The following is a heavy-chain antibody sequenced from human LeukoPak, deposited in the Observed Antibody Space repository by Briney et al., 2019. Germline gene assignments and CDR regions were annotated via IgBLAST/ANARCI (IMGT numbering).Heavy chain of an antibody. CDR1: GYSFAIYW. V-gene: IGHV5-51*01. Sequence: GESLKISCKGSGYSFAIYWIGWVRQMPGKGLEWMGIIYPGDSDTRYSPSFQGQVTISADKSIGIAYLQWSSLKALDTAMYYCARREMATQTPFEYWGQGTLVTVSS. CDR3: ARREMATQTPFEY. J-gene: IGHJ4*02. CDR2: IYPGDSDT. D-gene: IGHD5-24*01.